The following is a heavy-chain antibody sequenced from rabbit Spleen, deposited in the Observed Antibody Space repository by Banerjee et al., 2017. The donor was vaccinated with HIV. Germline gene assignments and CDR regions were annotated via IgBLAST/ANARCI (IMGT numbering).Heavy chain of an antibody. V-gene: IGHV1S40*01. CDR3: ARDSGTSFSSYGMDL. Sequence: QSLEESGGDLVKPGASLPPPCTASGFSFTYIDYLCWGRQPPGKGPEWIACVAAGVSFTTYYASWAKGRFTISKTSSTTVTLQMTSLTAADTATYFCARDSGTSFSSYGMDLWGPGTLVTVS. CDR1: GFSFTYIDY. D-gene: IGHD8-1*01. J-gene: IGHJ6*01. CDR2: VAAGVSFTT.